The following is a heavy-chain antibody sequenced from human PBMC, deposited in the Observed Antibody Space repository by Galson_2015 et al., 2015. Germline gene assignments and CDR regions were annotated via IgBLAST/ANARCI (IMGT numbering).Heavy chain of an antibody. CDR3: ASHYVYCNGDSCYRGVGFDY. J-gene: IGHJ4*02. V-gene: IGHV3-7*01. CDR1: GFTFSTYW. D-gene: IGHD2-15*01. CDR2: IRQDGSEN. Sequence: SLRLSCAASGFTFSTYWMSWVRQAPGKGLEWVASIRQDGSENYYVDSVRGRFTISRDNAKSSVYLRMYGLRAEDTAVYYCASHYVYCNGDSCYRGVGFDYSGQGALVPVSS.